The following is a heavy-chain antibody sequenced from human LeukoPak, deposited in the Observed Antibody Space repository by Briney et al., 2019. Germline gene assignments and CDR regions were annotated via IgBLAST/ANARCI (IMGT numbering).Heavy chain of an antibody. CDR1: GFIFSDYG. CDR2: IWFDGSDK. J-gene: IGHJ3*02. CDR3: ARPYYSSAWYGDAFDI. Sequence: GGSLRLSCAASGFIFSDYGMHWVRQAPGEGLEWVAVIWFDGSDKYYADSVKGRFTLSRDNSKNTLYLQMNSLRAEDTAMYYCARPYYSSAWYGDAFDIWGQGTLVTVSS. D-gene: IGHD6-19*01. V-gene: IGHV3-33*01.